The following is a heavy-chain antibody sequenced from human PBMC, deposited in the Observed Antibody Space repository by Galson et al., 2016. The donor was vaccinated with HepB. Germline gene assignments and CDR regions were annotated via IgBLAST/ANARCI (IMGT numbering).Heavy chain of an antibody. D-gene: IGHD3-10*01. CDR1: GYTFTGYY. CDR2: INPNSGVT. CDR3: ARVPYYYHGGSHFYPSAFDI. Sequence: SVKVSCKASGYTFTGYYMHWVRQAPGQGLEWMGWINPNSGVTNYAQKFQGRVTMTGDTSISTAYMELIRLRSDDTAFYYCARVPYYYHGGSHFYPSAFDIWGQGTMVTVSS. V-gene: IGHV1-2*02. J-gene: IGHJ3*02.